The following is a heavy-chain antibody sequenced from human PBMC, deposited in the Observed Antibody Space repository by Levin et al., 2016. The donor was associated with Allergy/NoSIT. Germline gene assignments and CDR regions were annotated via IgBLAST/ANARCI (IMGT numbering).Heavy chain of an antibody. D-gene: IGHD3-10*01. Sequence: GESLKISCAASGFTFNYYALHWVRQAPGKGLEWVAVISYDESNKFYADSVKGTFTISRDNSKNTVYLQMNSLRPEDTAVYYCARSGSGFPIIRGVVNFFDFWGQGILVTVSS. CDR1: GFTFNYYA. V-gene: IGHV3-30*14. CDR3: ARSGSGFPIIRGVVNFFDF. CDR2: ISYDESNK. J-gene: IGHJ4*02.